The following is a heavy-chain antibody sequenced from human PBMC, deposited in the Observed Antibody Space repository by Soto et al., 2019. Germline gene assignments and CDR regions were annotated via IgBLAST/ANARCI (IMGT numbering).Heavy chain of an antibody. CDR2: IYCSGST. V-gene: IGHV4-39*02. J-gene: IGHJ5*02. CDR3: ATQEVGGTYVYTFGP. CDR1: GGSISSSSYY. D-gene: IGHD6-19*01. Sequence: QLQLQESGPGLVKPSETLSLTCTVSGGSISSSSYYWGWIRQPPGKGLEWIGSIYCSGSTYYNPSFTFRVTISVDMSKNRFSLRLSSVTASDTAVYYCATQEVGGTYVYTFGPCVQGTLVTVSS.